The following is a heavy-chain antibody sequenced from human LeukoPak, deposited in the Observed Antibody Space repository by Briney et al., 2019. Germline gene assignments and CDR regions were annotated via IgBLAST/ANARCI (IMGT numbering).Heavy chain of an antibody. CDR2: ISTYNDNT. J-gene: IGHJ2*01. D-gene: IGHD7-27*01. Sequence: ASVKVSCKASGYSFTNYGITWVRQAPGQGLEWMGWISTYNDNTVFQDRVTMTTDASTSIAYMELRSLSSDDTAVYYCARNWEQLTGAPGLDLWGRGTLVTVSS. CDR1: GYSFTNYG. V-gene: IGHV1-18*01. CDR3: ARNWEQLTGAPGLDL.